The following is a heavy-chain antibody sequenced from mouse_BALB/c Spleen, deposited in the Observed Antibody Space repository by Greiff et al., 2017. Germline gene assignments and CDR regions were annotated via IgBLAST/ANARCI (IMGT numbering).Heavy chain of an antibody. J-gene: IGHJ4*01. CDR2: INPYNGAT. V-gene: IGHV1-31*01. CDR3: ADYYGSSYDYAMDY. CDR1: GYSFTGYY. D-gene: IGHD1-1*01. Sequence: VQLQQSGPELVKPGASVKISCKASGYSFTGYYMHWVKQSHVKSLEWIGRINPYNGATSYNHNFKDKTSLTVDKSSSTAYMELHSLTSEDSAVYYCADYYGSSYDYAMDYWGQGTSVTVSS.